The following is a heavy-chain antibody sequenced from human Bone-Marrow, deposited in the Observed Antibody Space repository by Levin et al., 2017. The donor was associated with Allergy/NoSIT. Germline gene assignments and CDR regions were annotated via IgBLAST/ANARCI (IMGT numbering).Heavy chain of an antibody. CDR1: GFTFSSYA. CDR3: AKNISSSWSTGDLDY. Sequence: GESLKISCAASGFTFSSYAMSWVRQAPGKGLEWVSGIRGSGVGTYYADSVKGRFTISRDNSKNTLYLQMKSLRAEDTAVYYCAKNISSSWSTGDLDYWGQGTQVTVSS. J-gene: IGHJ4*02. D-gene: IGHD6-6*01. V-gene: IGHV3-23*01. CDR2: IRGSGVGT.